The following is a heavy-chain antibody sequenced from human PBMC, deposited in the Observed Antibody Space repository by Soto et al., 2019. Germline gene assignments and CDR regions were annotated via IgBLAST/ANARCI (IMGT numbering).Heavy chain of an antibody. J-gene: IGHJ5*02. CDR2: ISAYNGNT. V-gene: IGHV1-18*04. CDR3: ARDSRGYSSSWYSGWFDP. D-gene: IGHD6-13*01. Sequence: ASVKVSCKASGYTFTSYGISWVRQAPGQGLEWMGWISAYNGNTNYAQELQGRVTMTTDTSTSTAYMELRSLRSDDTAVYYCARDSRGYSSSWYSGWFDPWGQGTLVTVSS. CDR1: GYTFTSYG.